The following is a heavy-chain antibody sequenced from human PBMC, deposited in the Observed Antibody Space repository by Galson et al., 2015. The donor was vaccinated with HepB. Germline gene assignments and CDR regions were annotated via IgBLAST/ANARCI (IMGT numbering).Heavy chain of an antibody. Sequence: CAISGDSVSSNSAAWNWIRQSPSRGLGWLGRTYYRSKWYNDYAVSVKSRITIKPDTSKNQFSLQLNSVTPEDTAVYYCARASSSWYPLDYWGQGTLVTVSS. CDR1: GDSVSSNSAA. D-gene: IGHD6-13*01. CDR2: TYYRSKWYN. J-gene: IGHJ4*02. V-gene: IGHV6-1*01. CDR3: ARASSSWYPLDY.